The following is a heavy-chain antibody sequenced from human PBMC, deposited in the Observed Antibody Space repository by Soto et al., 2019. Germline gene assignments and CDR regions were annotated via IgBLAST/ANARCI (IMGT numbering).Heavy chain of an antibody. Sequence: QVQLVESGGGVVQPGRSLRLSCAASGFPFSNYAMNWVRQAPGKGLEWVAIISYDGSNKDYADSVKGRFTVSRDNSKNTLYLHMDSLRPEDTAVYYCAKRQSNFYDSGGKYPLKDWGQGTLVTVSS. D-gene: IGHD3-22*01. CDR3: AKRQSNFYDSGGKYPLKD. V-gene: IGHV3-30*18. CDR1: GFPFSNYA. CDR2: ISYDGSNK. J-gene: IGHJ4*02.